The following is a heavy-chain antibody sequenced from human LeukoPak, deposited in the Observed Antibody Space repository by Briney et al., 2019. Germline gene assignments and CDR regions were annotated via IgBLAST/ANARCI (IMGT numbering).Heavy chain of an antibody. CDR1: GGSISGYY. V-gene: IGHV4-4*07. CDR3: AREDFWSGYYGYYYYMDV. CDR2: IYTSGST. D-gene: IGHD3-3*01. J-gene: IGHJ6*03. Sequence: SETLSLTCTVSGGSISGYYWSWIRQPAGKGLEWIGRIYTSGSTNYNPSLRSRVTMSVDTSKNQFSLKLSSVTAADTAVYYCAREDFWSGYYGYYYYMDVWGKGTTVTVSS.